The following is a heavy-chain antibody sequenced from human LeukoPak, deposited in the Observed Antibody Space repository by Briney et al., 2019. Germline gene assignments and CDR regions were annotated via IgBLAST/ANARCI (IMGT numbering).Heavy chain of an antibody. D-gene: IGHD3-10*01. J-gene: IGHJ4*02. CDR3: ATTMVQGVIGLPALDY. CDR2: ISYDGSNK. Sequence: GGSLRLSCAASGFTFSSYGMHWVRQAPGKGLEWVAVISYDGSNKYYADSVKGRFTISRDNSKNTLYLQMNSLRAEDTAVYYCATTMVQGVIGLPALDYWGQGTLVTVSS. V-gene: IGHV3-30*03. CDR1: GFTFSSYG.